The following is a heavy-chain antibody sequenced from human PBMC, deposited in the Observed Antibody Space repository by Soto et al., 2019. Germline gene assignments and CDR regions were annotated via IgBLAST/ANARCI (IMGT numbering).Heavy chain of an antibody. V-gene: IGHV1-46*01. CDR3: ARDCGGDCSQAP. D-gene: IGHD2-21*02. CDR1: GYTFTSYY. Sequence: QVQLVQSGAEVKKPGASVKVSCKASGYTFTSYYMHWERQAPGQGLEWMGIINPSGGSTSYAQKFQGRVTMTRDTSTSTVYMELSSLRSEDTAVYYCARDCGGDCSQAPWGQGTLVTVSS. CDR2: INPSGGST. J-gene: IGHJ5*02.